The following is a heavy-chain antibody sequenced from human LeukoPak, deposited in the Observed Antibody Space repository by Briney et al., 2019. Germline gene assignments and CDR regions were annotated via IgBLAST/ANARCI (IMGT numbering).Heavy chain of an antibody. CDR2: INSDGSST. CDR1: GFTFSSYW. D-gene: IGHD6-6*01. CDR3: ARTGIAARPTVWFDP. Sequence: GGSLRLSCAASGFTFSSYWMHWVRQASGKGLVWVSHINSDGSSTNYADSVKGRFTISRDNAKNTLYLQMNSLRAEDTAVYYCARTGIAARPTVWFDPWGQGTLVTVSS. J-gene: IGHJ5*02. V-gene: IGHV3-74*01.